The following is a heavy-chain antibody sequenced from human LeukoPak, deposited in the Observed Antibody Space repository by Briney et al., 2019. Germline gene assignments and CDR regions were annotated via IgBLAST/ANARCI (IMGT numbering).Heavy chain of an antibody. CDR1: GGSISSSSYY. V-gene: IGHV4-39*01. J-gene: IGHJ4*02. Sequence: PSETLSLTCTVSGGSISSSSYYWGWIRQPPGKGLEWTGSIYYSGSTYYNPSLKSRVTISVDTSKNQFSLKLSSVTAADTAVYYCASIAAAGTFSDYWGQGTLVTVSS. CDR2: IYYSGST. D-gene: IGHD6-13*01. CDR3: ASIAAAGTFSDY.